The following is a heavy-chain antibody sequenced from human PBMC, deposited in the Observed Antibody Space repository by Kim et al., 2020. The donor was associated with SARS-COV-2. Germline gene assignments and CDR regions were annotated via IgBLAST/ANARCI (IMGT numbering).Heavy chain of an antibody. D-gene: IGHD3-9*01. CDR3: ARDANFDWYFDY. Sequence: GGSLRLSCAASGFTFSSYGMHWVRQAPGKGLEWVAVISYDGSNKYYADSVKGRFTISRDNSKNTLYLQMNSLRAEDTAVYYCARDANFDWYFDYWGQGTL. J-gene: IGHJ4*02. CDR2: ISYDGSNK. CDR1: GFTFSSYG. V-gene: IGHV3-33*05.